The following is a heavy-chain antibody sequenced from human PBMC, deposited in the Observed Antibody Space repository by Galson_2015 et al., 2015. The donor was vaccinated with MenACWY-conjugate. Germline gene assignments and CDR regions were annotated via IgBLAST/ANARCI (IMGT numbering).Heavy chain of an antibody. CDR3: ARDLRGYSYLDY. CDR1: GFTFSSYG. J-gene: IGHJ4*02. V-gene: IGHV3-33*01. CDR2: IWYDGSNK. Sequence: SLRLSCAASGFTFSSYGMHWVRQAPGKGLEWVAVIWYDGSNKYYADSVKGRFTISRDNSKNTLYLQMNSLRAEDTAVYYCARDLRGYSYLDYWGQGTLVTVSS. D-gene: IGHD5-18*01.